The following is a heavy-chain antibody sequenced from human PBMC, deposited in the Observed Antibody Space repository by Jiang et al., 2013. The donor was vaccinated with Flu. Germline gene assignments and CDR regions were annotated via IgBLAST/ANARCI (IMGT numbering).Heavy chain of an antibody. CDR1: SSNSAG. Sequence: SSNSAGWNWIRQSPSRGLEWLGRTYYRSKWYNDSAVFVKSRITINPDTSKNQFSLQLNSVTPEDTAVYYCARKVSGGAFDIWGQGTMVTVSS. V-gene: IGHV6-1*01. J-gene: IGHJ3*02. CDR2: TYYRSKWYN. D-gene: IGHD3-10*01. CDR3: ARKVSGGAFDI.